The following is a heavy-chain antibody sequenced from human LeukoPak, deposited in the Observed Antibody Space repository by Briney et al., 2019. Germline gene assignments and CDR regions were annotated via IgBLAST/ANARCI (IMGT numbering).Heavy chain of an antibody. CDR2: IYCTGST. CDR3: ARYDSRGSASTRFDY. Sequence: SETLSLTCAVSGYSLGKNYYWGWIRQPPGKGLEWIGRIYCTGSTSYNPSLMNRVTMAVDTSKNQFSLKLTSVTAADTAVYYCARYDSRGSASTRFDYWGQGILVTISS. V-gene: IGHV4-38-2*01. J-gene: IGHJ4*02. D-gene: IGHD3-16*01. CDR1: GYSLGKNYY.